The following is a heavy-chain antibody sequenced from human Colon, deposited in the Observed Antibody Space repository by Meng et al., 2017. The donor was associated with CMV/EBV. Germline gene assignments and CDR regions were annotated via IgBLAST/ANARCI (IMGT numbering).Heavy chain of an antibody. Sequence: SETLSLTCTVSAGFITNYYWSWIRQPPGKGLEWIGYMFYRESTYYNPSLKGRVTISVDTSKSLFSLRLDSVTAADTAVYYCASRDPLRLGAFDYWGQGTLVTVSS. J-gene: IGHJ4*02. CDR3: ASRDPLRLGAFDY. CDR1: AGFITNYY. D-gene: IGHD3-10*01. V-gene: IGHV4-59*01. CDR2: MFYREST.